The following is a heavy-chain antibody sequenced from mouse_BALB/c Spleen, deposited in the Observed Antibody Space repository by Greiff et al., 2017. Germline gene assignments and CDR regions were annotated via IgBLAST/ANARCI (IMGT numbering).Heavy chain of an antibody. CDR2: ISSGSSTI. Sequence: EVMLVESGGGLVQPGGSRKLSCAASGFTFSSFGMHWVRQAPEKGLEWVAYISSGSSTIYYADTVKGRFTISRDNPKNTLFLQMTSLRSEDTAMYYCAYYRYDGAMDYWGQGTTLTVSS. CDR3: AYYRYDGAMDY. J-gene: IGHJ2*01. D-gene: IGHD2-14*01. CDR1: GFTFSSFG. V-gene: IGHV5-17*02.